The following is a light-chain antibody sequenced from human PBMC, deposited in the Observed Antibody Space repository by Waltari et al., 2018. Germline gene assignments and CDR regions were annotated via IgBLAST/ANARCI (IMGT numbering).Light chain of an antibody. Sequence: QSVLTQPPSVSAAPGRRVTISCTGDISNIGAGYDVHWYQQLPETPPKLLSYGNNNRPSGVPDRFSASRSGTSASLAITGLQAEDEADYYCQSFDGRRTLFGGGTKLTVL. V-gene: IGLV1-40*01. CDR1: ISNIGAGYD. J-gene: IGLJ2*01. CDR3: QSFDGRRTL. CDR2: GNN.